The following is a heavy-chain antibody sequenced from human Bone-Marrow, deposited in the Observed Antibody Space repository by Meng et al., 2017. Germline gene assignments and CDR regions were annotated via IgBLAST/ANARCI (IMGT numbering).Heavy chain of an antibody. CDR3: ANDESSYDSNGPIDY. V-gene: IGHV3-23*01. CDR1: GVTFSSYA. CDR2: ISSNGDVT. D-gene: IGHD3-22*01. Sequence: GGSLRLSCVASGVTFSSYAMSWVRQAPGKGLEWVSTISSNGDVTHYADSVKGRFTITRDNSKSTVSLQMNSLRIEDTTTYFCANDESSYDSNGPIDYWGQGTLVTVSS. J-gene: IGHJ4*02.